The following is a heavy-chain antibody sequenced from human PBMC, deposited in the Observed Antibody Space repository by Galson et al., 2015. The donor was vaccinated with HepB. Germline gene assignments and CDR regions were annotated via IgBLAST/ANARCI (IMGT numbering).Heavy chain of an antibody. CDR3: ARVLVDWLGRTDYYGMDV. CDR1: GFTFSSYW. Sequence: SLRLSCAASGFTFSSYWMHWVRQAPGKGLVWVSRINSDGSSTSYADSVKGRFTISRDNAKNTLYLQMNSLRAEDTAVYYCARVLVDWLGRTDYYGMDVWGQGTTVTVSS. V-gene: IGHV3-74*01. D-gene: IGHD6-19*01. J-gene: IGHJ6*02. CDR2: INSDGSST.